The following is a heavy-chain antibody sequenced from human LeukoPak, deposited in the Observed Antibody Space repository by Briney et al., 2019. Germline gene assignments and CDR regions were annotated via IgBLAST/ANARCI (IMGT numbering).Heavy chain of an antibody. J-gene: IGHJ4*02. V-gene: IGHV4-38-2*02. CDR2: VDHSGGT. D-gene: IGHD3-10*01. Sequence: SETLSLTCTVSGFSISSGYYWGWIRQPPGKGLEWIGSVDHSGGTYYNPSLRSRVSISVDTSKNQFSLKLSSVTAADTAVYSCAGFTFFRGVITFDYWGQGTLVTVSS. CDR3: AGFTFFRGVITFDY. CDR1: GFSISSGYY.